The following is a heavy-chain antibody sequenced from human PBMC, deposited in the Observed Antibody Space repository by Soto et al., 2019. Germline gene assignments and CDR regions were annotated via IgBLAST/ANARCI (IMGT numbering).Heavy chain of an antibody. CDR1: GYTFTSYA. Sequence: ASLKVSCKASGYTFTSYAMHWVRQAPGQRLEWMGWINAGNGNTKYSQKLQGRVTMTTDTSTSTAYMELRSLRSGDTAVYYCARAVGYYYGMDVWGQGTTVNVSS. D-gene: IGHD6-19*01. V-gene: IGHV1-3*01. CDR3: ARAVGYYYGMDV. J-gene: IGHJ6*02. CDR2: INAGNGNT.